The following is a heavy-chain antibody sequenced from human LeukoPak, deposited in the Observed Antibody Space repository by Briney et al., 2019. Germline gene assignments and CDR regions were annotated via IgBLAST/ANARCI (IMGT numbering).Heavy chain of an antibody. Sequence: XGSLRLSCAASGFMFSSNWMSWVRLAPGKGLEWVANIKEDGTETYYVDSVKGRFTISRDNAKNLLYLQMNSLRVEDTAVYYCAKEGRSLQTYWGQGTLVTVSS. CDR2: IKEDGTET. CDR3: AKEGRSLQTY. V-gene: IGHV3-7*03. CDR1: GFMFSSNW. J-gene: IGHJ4*02. D-gene: IGHD5-24*01.